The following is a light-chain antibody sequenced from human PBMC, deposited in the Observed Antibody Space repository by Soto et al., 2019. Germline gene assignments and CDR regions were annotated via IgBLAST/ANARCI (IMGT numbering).Light chain of an antibody. V-gene: IGLV2-11*01. CDR1: SSDVGGHNY. J-gene: IGLJ1*01. CDR3: CSYAGSYTYV. Sequence: QSALTQPRSVPASPGQSVTISCTGTSSDVGGHNYVSWYQQHAGKAPKLMISSVNKRPSGIPDRFSGSKSGNTASLTISGLQPEDEADYYCCSYAGSYTYVFGTGTKVTVL. CDR2: SVN.